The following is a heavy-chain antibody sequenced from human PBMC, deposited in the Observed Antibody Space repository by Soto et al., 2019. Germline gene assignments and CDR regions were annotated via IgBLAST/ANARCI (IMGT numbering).Heavy chain of an antibody. CDR1: GFQFSSYS. V-gene: IGHV3-48*01. Sequence: LRLSCAASGFQFSSYSMNWVRQAPGKGLEWVSYISSSSSTVYYADSVKGRFTMSRDYAKKSLYLQMNSLRAEDTAVYYYARVDSYWYFDLWGRGTLVTVSS. J-gene: IGHJ2*01. CDR2: ISSSSSTV. D-gene: IGHD2-2*03. CDR3: ARVDSYWYFDL.